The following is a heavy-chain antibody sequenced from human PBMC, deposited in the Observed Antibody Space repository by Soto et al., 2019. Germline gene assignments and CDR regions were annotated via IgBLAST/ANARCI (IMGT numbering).Heavy chain of an antibody. J-gene: IGHJ3*02. CDR3: ARVGRQTYDFDSSCYYRDAFDI. CDR2: IIPIFGTA. Sequence: QVQLVQSGAEVKKPGSSVKVSCKASGGTFSSYAISWVRQAAGQGLEWMGGIIPIFGTANYAQKFQGRVTITADESTSTAYMELSNLRSEDTAVYYCARVGRQTYDFDSSCYYRDAFDILGQGTMVTFSS. D-gene: IGHD3-22*01. CDR1: GGTFSSYA. V-gene: IGHV1-69*01.